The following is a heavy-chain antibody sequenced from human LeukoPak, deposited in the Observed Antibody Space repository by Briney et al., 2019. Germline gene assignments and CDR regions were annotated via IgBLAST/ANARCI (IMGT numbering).Heavy chain of an antibody. CDR3: ARGPYCSGGSCYSAYYFDY. V-gene: IGHV3-13*04. J-gene: IGHJ4*02. Sequence: GGSLRLSCAASGFTFSSYDMHWVRQATGKGLEWVSAIGTAGDTYYPGSVKGRFTISRENAKNSLCLQMNSLRAGDTAVYYCARGPYCSGGSCYSAYYFDYWGQGTLVTVSS. D-gene: IGHD2-15*01. CDR2: IGTAGDT. CDR1: GFTFSSYD.